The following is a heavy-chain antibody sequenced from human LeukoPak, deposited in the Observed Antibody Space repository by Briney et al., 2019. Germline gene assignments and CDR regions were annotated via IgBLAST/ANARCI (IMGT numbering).Heavy chain of an antibody. J-gene: IGHJ4*02. D-gene: IGHD2-2*02. Sequence: ASVKVSCKASGYTFTSYDINWVRQATGQGPEWMGWMNPNSGNTGYAQKFQGRVTMTTDTSTSTAYMELRSLRSDDTAVYYCAREAGIVVVPAAIVYWGQGTLVTVSS. CDR3: AREAGIVVVPAAIVY. CDR2: MNPNSGNT. V-gene: IGHV1-8*01. CDR1: GYTFTSYD.